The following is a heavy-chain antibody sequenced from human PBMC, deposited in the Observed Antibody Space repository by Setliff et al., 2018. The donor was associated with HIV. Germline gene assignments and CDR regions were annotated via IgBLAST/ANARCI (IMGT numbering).Heavy chain of an antibody. CDR1: GGTFGSYA. CDR3: ARGEVIIDSYYYMNV. CDR2: NIPMLGTV. V-gene: IGHV1-69*05. J-gene: IGHJ6*03. Sequence: SVKVSCKASGGTFGSYAISWVRQAPGQGLEWLGGNIPMLGTVSYAQKFQGRVTITTDESTSTAYMDLSSLRYEDTAIYYCARGEVIIDSYYYMNVWGKGTTVTVSS.